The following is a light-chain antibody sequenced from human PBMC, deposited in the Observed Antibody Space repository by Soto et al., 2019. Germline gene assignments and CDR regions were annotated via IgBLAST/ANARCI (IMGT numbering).Light chain of an antibody. J-gene: IGKJ1*01. V-gene: IGKV1-27*01. CDR3: QKYFSAPWT. CDR2: AAS. Sequence: DIQMTQSPSSLSASVGDRVTITCRASQAISNSLAWYQQRPGNAPQLLLYAASTWQSGVPSRFSGSGSGTDFTLTISGLQPEDVATYYCQKYFSAPWTFGQGTKVEI. CDR1: QAISNS.